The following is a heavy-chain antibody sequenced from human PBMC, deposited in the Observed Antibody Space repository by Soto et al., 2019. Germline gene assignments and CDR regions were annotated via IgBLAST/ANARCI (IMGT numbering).Heavy chain of an antibody. CDR3: AREAYRGYSYPMY. Sequence: GGSLRLSCAASGFTFSRFWMTWVRQAPGKGLEWVDNIKQAGNEKYYVDSVKGRFTIFRENGKNSLYLQMNSLSAEDTAVYFCAREAYRGYSYPMYWRLGIMVAVSS. J-gene: IGHJ4*02. CDR1: GFTFSRFW. CDR2: IKQAGNEK. D-gene: IGHD5-18*01. V-gene: IGHV3-7*01.